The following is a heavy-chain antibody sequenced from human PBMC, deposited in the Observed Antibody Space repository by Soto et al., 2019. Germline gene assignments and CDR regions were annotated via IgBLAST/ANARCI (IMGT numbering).Heavy chain of an antibody. CDR1: GFTFSNAW. V-gene: IGHV3-15*01. CDR3: TTDGYYYDSSGTFDY. Sequence: PGGSLRLSCAASGFTFSNAWMSWVRQAPGKGLEWVGRIKSRTDGGTTDYAAPVKGRFTISRDDSKNTLYLQMNSLKTEDTAVYYCTTDGYYYDSSGTFDYWGQGTLVTVSS. D-gene: IGHD3-22*01. J-gene: IGHJ4*02. CDR2: IKSRTDGGTT.